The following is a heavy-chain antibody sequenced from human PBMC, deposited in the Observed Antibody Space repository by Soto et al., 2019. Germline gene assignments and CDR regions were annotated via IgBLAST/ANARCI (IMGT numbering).Heavy chain of an antibody. CDR2: IKSKTDGGTT. Sequence: GESLKISCVVSGFTFSNVWMSWVRQAPGKGLEWVGRIKSKTDGGTTNYAAPVKGRFTISRDDSKNTLYLQMNSLKTEDTAVYLCSTAPISLWGQGTLVTVSS. J-gene: IGHJ4*02. V-gene: IGHV3-15*01. CDR1: GFTFSNVW. CDR3: STAPISL.